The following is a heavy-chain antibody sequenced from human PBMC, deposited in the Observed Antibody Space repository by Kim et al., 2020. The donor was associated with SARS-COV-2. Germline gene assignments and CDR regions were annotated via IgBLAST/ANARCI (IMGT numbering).Heavy chain of an antibody. CDR1: GYTFTGYY. V-gene: IGHV1-2*02. D-gene: IGHD3-9*01. CDR2: INPNSGGT. J-gene: IGHJ4*02. CDR3: ARGGGRYFDWLGASDY. Sequence: ASVKVSCKASGYTFTGYYMHWVRQAPGQGLEWMGWINPNSGGTNYAQKFQGRVTMTRDTSISTAHMELSRLRSDDTAVYYCARGGGRYFDWLGASDYWGQGTLVTVSS.